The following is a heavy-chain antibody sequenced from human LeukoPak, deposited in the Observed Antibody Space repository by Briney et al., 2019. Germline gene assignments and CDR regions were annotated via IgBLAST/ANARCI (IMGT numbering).Heavy chain of an antibody. CDR1: GGSISSYY. CDR3: ARGGYSSSWSLGRDV. D-gene: IGHD6-13*01. V-gene: IGHV4-59*12. J-gene: IGHJ6*02. CDR2: IYYSGST. Sequence: SETLSLTCTVSGGSISSYYWTWIRQTPGKELEWIGYIYYSGSTNYNPSLKSRVSISVDTSRNQLPLMLTSVTAADTAVYYCARGGYSSSWSLGRDVWGQGTTVTVSS.